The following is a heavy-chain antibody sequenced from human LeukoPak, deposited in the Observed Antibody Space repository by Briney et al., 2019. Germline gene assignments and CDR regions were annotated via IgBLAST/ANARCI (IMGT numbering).Heavy chain of an antibody. D-gene: IGHD2-15*01. CDR2: IWYDGSNK. Sequence: GGSLRLSCAASGFTFSSYGMHWVRQAPGKGLEWVAVIWYDGSNKYYADPVKGRFTISRDNSKNTLYLQMNSLRAEDTAVYYCARGYPLGRYYYYGMDVWGQGTTVTVSS. CDR3: ARGYPLGRYYYYGMDV. J-gene: IGHJ6*02. V-gene: IGHV3-33*01. CDR1: GFTFSSYG.